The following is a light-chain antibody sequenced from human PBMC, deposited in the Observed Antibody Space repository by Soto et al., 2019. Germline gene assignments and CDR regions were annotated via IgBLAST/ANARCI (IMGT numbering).Light chain of an antibody. Sequence: QSVLTQPASVSGSPGQSITISCTGTSSDVGGYNYVSWYQQHPGKALKLIIYDVSNRPSWVSNRFSGSKSGNTASLTISGLQAEDEADYYCSSYTSSSTFVVFGGGTQLTVL. CDR3: SSYTSSSTFVV. CDR1: SSDVGGYNY. V-gene: IGLV2-14*01. J-gene: IGLJ2*01. CDR2: DVS.